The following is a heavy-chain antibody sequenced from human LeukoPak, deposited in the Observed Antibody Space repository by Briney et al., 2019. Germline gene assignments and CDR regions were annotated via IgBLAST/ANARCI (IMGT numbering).Heavy chain of an antibody. V-gene: IGHV3-74*01. CDR1: GFTFSSYW. CDR3: ARDHRAYYYDSSGFDH. Sequence: PGGSLRLSCAASGFTFSSYWMHWVRQAPGKGLVWVSRINSDGSSTSYADSVKGRFTISRDNAKNTLYLQMNSLRAEDTAVYYCARDHRAYYYDSSGFDHWGQGTLVTVSS. CDR2: INSDGSST. J-gene: IGHJ4*02. D-gene: IGHD3-22*01.